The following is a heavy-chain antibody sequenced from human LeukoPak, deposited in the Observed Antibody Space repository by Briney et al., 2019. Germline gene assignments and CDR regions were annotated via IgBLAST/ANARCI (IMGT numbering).Heavy chain of an antibody. V-gene: IGHV1-69*04. J-gene: IGHJ3*01. D-gene: IGHD6-19*01. Sequence: ASVKVSCKPSIGTFSSYAISWVRQAPGQGLEWMGRIVPIYGRTDYAQKFEGRVTITADKSTNTAYMELRSLRSDDTAVYYCARDHEEWLVLAFDVWGHGTMVTVSS. CDR1: IGTFSSYA. CDR3: ARDHEEWLVLAFDV. CDR2: IVPIYGRT.